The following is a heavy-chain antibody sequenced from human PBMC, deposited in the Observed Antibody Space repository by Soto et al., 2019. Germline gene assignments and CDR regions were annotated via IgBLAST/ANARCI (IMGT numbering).Heavy chain of an antibody. CDR1: GYTFTTFA. D-gene: IGHD5-18*01. V-gene: IGHV1-3*01. CDR2: INAGNSDT. Sequence: VQLVQSGAEVKKPGASVRVSCKASGYTFTTFAMHWVRQTPGQRPEWMGWINAGNSDTRYSPKFQGRVTITRDTSASTAYMDLHRLTSEDTAVYYCARGYGTDYWGQGTLVTVSS. J-gene: IGHJ4*02. CDR3: ARGYGTDY.